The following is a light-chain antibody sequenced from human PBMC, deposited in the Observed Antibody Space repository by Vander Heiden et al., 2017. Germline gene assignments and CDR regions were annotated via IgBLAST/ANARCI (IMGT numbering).Light chain of an antibody. CDR1: QGISSY. CDR2: AAP. CDR3: QQLNSYPSVT. Sequence: DIQLTQSPSFLSASVGDRVTITCRASQGISSYLAWYQQKPGKAPKLLIYAAPTWQSGVPSRFSGSGSGTEFTLTISSLQPEDFATYYCQQLNSYPSVTFGGGTKVEIK. V-gene: IGKV1-9*01. J-gene: IGKJ4*01.